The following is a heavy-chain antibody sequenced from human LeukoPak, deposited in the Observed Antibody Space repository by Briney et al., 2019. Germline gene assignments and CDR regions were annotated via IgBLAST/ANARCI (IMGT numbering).Heavy chain of an antibody. Sequence: GGSLRLSCAASGFTFSNAWMSWVRQAPGKGLEWVGRIKSKTDGGTTDYAAPVKGRFTISRDDSKNTLYLQMNSLKTEDTAVHYCTTVWYYYDLSYFDYWGQGTLVTVSS. J-gene: IGHJ4*02. CDR3: TTVWYYYDLSYFDY. V-gene: IGHV3-15*01. CDR2: IKSKTDGGTT. CDR1: GFTFSNAW. D-gene: IGHD3-22*01.